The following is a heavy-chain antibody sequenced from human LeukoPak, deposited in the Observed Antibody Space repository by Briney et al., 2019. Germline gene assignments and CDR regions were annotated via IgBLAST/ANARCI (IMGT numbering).Heavy chain of an antibody. Sequence: SETLSLTCTVSGGSISSGSYYWSWIRQPAGKGLEWIGRIYTSGSTHYNPSLKSRVTISVDTSKTQFSLKLSSVTAADTAMYYCARRANYYDSSGYYYYYYYMDVWGKGTTVTISS. CDR1: GGSISSGSYY. CDR3: ARRANYYDSSGYYYYYYYMDV. V-gene: IGHV4-61*02. D-gene: IGHD3-22*01. CDR2: IYTSGST. J-gene: IGHJ6*03.